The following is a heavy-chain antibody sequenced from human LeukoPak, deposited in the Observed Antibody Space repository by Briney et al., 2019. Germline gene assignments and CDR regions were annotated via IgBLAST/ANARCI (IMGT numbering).Heavy chain of an antibody. CDR1: GGSISSYY. D-gene: IGHD6-6*01. V-gene: IGHV4-4*07. CDR2: IYTSGST. Sequence: SETLSLTCTVSGGSISSYYWSWIRQPAGKGLEWIGRIYTSGSTNYNPSLRSRVTMSVDTSKNQYSLKLSSVTAADTAVYYCASSALGSTYYFDYWGQGTLVTVSS. J-gene: IGHJ4*02. CDR3: ASSALGSTYYFDY.